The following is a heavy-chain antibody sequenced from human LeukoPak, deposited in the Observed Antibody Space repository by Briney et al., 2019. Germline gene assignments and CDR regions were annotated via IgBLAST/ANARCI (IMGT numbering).Heavy chain of an antibody. CDR2: ISSTSSTK. J-gene: IGHJ5*02. V-gene: IGHV3-48*04. CDR3: ARKLYYYDTSPAGWYDP. Sequence: GGSLRLSCAASGFTFSSYSMNWVRQAPGKGLEWVSYISSTSSTKQYADSVKGRFTISRDNAKNSLYLQINGLRAEDTAVYHCARKLYYYDTSPAGWYDPWGQGALVTVS. D-gene: IGHD3-22*01. CDR1: GFTFSSYS.